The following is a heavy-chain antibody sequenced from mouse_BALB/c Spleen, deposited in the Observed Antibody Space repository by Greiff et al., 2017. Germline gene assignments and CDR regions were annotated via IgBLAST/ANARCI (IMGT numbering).Heavy chain of an antibody. V-gene: IGHV4-1*02. J-gene: IGHJ3*01. CDR2: INPDSSTI. D-gene: IGHD1-1*01. CDR1: GFDFSRYW. Sequence: EVQLMESGGGLVQPGGSLKLSCAASGFDFSRYWMSWVRQAPGKGLEWIGEINPDSSTINYTPSLKDKFIISRDNAKNTLYLQMSKVRSEDTALYYCARPLLLREGFAYWGQGTLVTVSA. CDR3: ARPLLLREGFAY.